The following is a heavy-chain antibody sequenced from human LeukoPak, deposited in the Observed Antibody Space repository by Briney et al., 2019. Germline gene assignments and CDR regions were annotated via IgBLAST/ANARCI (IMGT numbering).Heavy chain of an antibody. Sequence: SETLSLTCTVSGGSISSAPYYWSWIRQRPGKGLEWMGYISHSGNTYYNPSLKRRLNISADTSRNQFSLKLRSVTAADTALYFCAREGYYYDSSGPIDYWGQGTRVTVSS. CDR3: AREGYYYDSSGPIDY. CDR1: GGSISSAPYY. J-gene: IGHJ4*02. D-gene: IGHD3-22*01. CDR2: ISHSGNT. V-gene: IGHV4-31*03.